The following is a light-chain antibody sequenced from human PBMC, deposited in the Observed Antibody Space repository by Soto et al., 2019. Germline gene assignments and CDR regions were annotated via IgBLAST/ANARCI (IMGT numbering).Light chain of an antibody. CDR2: DVS. CDR3: SAYTSSSTLYV. Sequence: QSVLPQPASVSGSPGQSITISCTGTSSDVGGYNYVSWYQHHPGKAPKLMIYDVSNRPSGVSNRFSGSKSGNTASLTISGLQAEDEAGYYCSAYTSSSTLYVFGTGTKLTVL. J-gene: IGLJ1*01. V-gene: IGLV2-14*03. CDR1: SSDVGGYNY.